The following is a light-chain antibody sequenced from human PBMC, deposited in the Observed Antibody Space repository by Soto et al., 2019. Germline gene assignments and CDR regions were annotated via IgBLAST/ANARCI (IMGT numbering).Light chain of an antibody. CDR2: AAS. J-gene: IGKJ4*01. CDR3: QQSYTAPLT. Sequence: DIQMTQSPSSLSASIGDKVTITCRASQTVSNFLNWYQQTPGRVPKVLVSAASTLQSGVPSRFSGSGSGTEFTLTISSLQPEDVATYYCQQSYTAPLTFGGGTKVEIK. V-gene: IGKV1-39*01. CDR1: QTVSNF.